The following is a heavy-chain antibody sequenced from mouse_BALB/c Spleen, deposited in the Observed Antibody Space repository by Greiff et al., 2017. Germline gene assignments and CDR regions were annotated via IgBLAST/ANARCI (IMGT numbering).Heavy chain of an antibody. CDR3: TRYLGYFDY. D-gene: IGHD3-3*01. CDR2: IDPETGGT. Sequence: VKLQESGAELVRPGASVTLSCKASGYTFTDYEMHWVKQTPVHGLEWIGAIDPETGGTAYNQKFKGKATLTADKSSSTAYMELRSLTSEDSAVYYCTRYLGYFDYWGQGTTLTVSS. J-gene: IGHJ2*01. V-gene: IGHV1-15*01. CDR1: GYTFTDYE.